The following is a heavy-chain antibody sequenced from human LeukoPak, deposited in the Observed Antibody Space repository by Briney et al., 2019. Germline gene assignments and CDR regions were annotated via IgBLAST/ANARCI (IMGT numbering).Heavy chain of an antibody. CDR1: GYTLTELS. CDR3: ATGGLRTAYNWFDP. J-gene: IGHJ5*02. D-gene: IGHD4-17*01. Sequence: ASVKVSCKVSGYTLTELSTHWVRQAPGKGLEWMGGFDPEDGETIYAQKFQGRVTMTEDTSTDTAYMELSSLRSEDTAVYYCATGGLRTAYNWFDPWGQGTLVTVSS. CDR2: FDPEDGET. V-gene: IGHV1-24*01.